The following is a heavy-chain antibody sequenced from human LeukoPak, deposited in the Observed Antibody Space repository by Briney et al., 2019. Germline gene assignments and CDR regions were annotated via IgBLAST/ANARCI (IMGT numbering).Heavy chain of an antibody. CDR3: AKKGRGSYGGGFDF. CDR2: ISGNGGET. J-gene: IGHJ4*02. Sequence: GGSLRLSCAASGFTFSTYAMSWVRQAPGKGLEWVSEISGNGGETHNVDSVKGRFTISRDNSKNILYLQMNSLRAEDTAVYYCAKKGRGSYGGGFDFWGQGTLVTVSS. D-gene: IGHD1-26*01. CDR1: GFTFSTYA. V-gene: IGHV3-23*01.